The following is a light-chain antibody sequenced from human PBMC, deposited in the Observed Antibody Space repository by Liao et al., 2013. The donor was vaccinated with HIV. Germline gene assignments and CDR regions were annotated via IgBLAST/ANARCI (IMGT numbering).Light chain of an antibody. CDR3: QAWDSSKGV. CDR1: KLGDKY. V-gene: IGLV3-1*01. J-gene: IGLJ3*02. CDR2: EDT. Sequence: SYELTQPPSVSVAPGQTASITCTGDKLGDKYACWYQQKPGQSPVLVIYEDTKRPSGIPERFSGSNSGNTANLTISGTQTMDEADYYCQAWDSSKGVFGGGTKLTVL.